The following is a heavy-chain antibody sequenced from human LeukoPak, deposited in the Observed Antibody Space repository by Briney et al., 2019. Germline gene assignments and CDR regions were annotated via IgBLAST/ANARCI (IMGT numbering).Heavy chain of an antibody. J-gene: IGHJ6*03. D-gene: IGHD6-19*01. CDR1: GLSFSSYS. CDR3: ARDEGSDYYYYYMDV. V-gene: IGHV3-21*01. CDR2: ISSAGGYI. Sequence: GGSLRLSCAASGLSFSSYSMNWVRQAPGKGLEWVSSISSAGGYIHYADSVKGRFTISRDNAKNSLYLQMNSLRVEDTAIYYCARDEGSDYYYYYMDVWGKGTAVTVSS.